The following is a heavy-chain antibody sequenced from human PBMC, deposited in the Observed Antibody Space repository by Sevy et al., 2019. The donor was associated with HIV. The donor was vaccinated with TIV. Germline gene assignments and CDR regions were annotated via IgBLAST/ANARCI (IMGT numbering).Heavy chain of an antibody. J-gene: IGHJ1*01. D-gene: IGHD4-17*01. CDR3: AIDLYPPTTVLTGYFHH. Sequence: GGSLRLSCAASGFTFDDYAMHWVRQAPGKGLEWVSTITWNSGSIDYADSVKGRFTISRDNAKNSLYLQMNSLRAEDTAFYYCAIDLYPPTTVLTGYFHHRGQGTLVTVSS. CDR2: ITWNSGSI. V-gene: IGHV3-9*01. CDR1: GFTFDDYA.